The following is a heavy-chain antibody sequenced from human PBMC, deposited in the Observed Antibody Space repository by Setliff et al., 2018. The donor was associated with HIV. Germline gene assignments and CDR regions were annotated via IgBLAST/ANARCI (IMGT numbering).Heavy chain of an antibody. V-gene: IGHV3-33*06. D-gene: IGHD7-27*01. CDR1: GFTFSSYG. J-gene: IGHJ4*02. CDR2: IWYDGSNK. CDR3: AKDRWGGKPYYFDY. Sequence: TGGSLRLSCAASGFTFSSYGMHWVRQAPGKGLEWVAVIWYDGSNKYYADSVKGRFTISRDNSKNTLYLQMNSLRAEDTAVYYCAKDRWGGKPYYFDYWGQGTLVTVSS.